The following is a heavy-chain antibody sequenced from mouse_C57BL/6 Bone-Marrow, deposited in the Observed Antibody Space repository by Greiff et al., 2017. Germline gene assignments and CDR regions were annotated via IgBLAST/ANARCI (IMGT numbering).Heavy chain of an antibody. CDR2: FYPGSGSI. Sequence: VQLQQSGAELVKPGASVKLSCKASGYTFTESTIHWVKQRSGQGLAWIGWFYPGSGSIKYNEKFKDKATLTADKYSSTVYMELSSLTSEDSAVYFCARHRAYYDYNWFAYWGQGTLVTVSA. V-gene: IGHV1-62-2*01. CDR1: GYTFTEST. CDR3: ARHRAYYDYNWFAY. D-gene: IGHD2-4*01. J-gene: IGHJ3*01.